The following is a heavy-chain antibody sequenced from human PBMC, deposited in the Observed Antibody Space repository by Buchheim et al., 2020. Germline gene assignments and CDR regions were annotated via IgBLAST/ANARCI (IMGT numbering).Heavy chain of an antibody. Sequence: QVQLVESGGGVVQPGRSLRLSCAASGFTFSSYGMHWVRQAPGKGLEWVAVIWYDGSNKYYADSVKGRFTISRDNSKNTLYLQMNSLRAEDTAVYYCARDRGGADYYYYDGMDVWGQGTT. CDR2: IWYDGSNK. V-gene: IGHV3-33*01. J-gene: IGHJ6*02. D-gene: IGHD2-15*01. CDR1: GFTFSSYG. CDR3: ARDRGGADYYYYDGMDV.